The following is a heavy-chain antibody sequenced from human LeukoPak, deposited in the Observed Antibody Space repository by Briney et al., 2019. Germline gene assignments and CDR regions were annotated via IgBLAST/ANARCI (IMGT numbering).Heavy chain of an antibody. J-gene: IGHJ4*02. D-gene: IGHD3-22*01. CDR2: INHSGST. Sequence: SETLSLTCAVYGGSFSGYYWSWIRQPPGKGLEWIGEINHSGSTNYNPSLKSRVTISVDTSKNQFSLKLSSVTAADTAVYYCASPQYYYDSSGYSLWGQGTLVTVSS. V-gene: IGHV4-34*01. CDR1: GGSFSGYY. CDR3: ASPQYYYDSSGYSL.